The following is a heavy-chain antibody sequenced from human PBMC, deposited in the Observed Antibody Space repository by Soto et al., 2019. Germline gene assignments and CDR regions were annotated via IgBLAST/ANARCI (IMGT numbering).Heavy chain of an antibody. D-gene: IGHD2-15*01. CDR3: ASIYCSGGSCYPVYFDY. J-gene: IGHJ4*02. CDR1: GFTFSSYS. CDR2: ISSSSSYI. V-gene: IGHV3-21*01. Sequence: GGSLRLSCAASGFTFSSYSMNWVRQAPGKGLEWVSSISSSSSYIYYADSVKGRFTISRDNAKNSLYLQMNSLRAEDTAVYYCASIYCSGGSCYPVYFDYWGQGTLVTVSS.